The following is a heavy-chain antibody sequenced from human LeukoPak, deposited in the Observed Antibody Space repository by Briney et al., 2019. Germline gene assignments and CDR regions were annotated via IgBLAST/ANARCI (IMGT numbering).Heavy chain of an antibody. CDR1: GFTFNNYW. CDR3: ARNAFDI. CDR2: IWYDGSNK. J-gene: IGHJ3*02. Sequence: GGSLRLSCAASGFTFNNYWMHWVRQAPGKGLEWVAVIWYDGSNKYYADSVKGRFTISRDNSKNTLYLQMNSLRAEDTAVYYCARNAFDIWGQGTMVTVSS. V-gene: IGHV3-33*08.